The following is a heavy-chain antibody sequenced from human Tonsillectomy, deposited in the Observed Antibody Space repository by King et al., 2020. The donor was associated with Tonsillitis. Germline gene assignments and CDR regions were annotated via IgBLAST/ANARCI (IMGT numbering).Heavy chain of an antibody. CDR3: ARDETPVVPAAPADY. J-gene: IGHJ4*02. CDR1: GYTFTGYY. Sequence: VQLVESGAEVKKPGASVKVSCKASGYTFTGYYMHWVRQAPGQGLEWMGWINPNSGGTNYAQKFQGRVTMTRDTSISTAYMELSRLRSDDTAVYYCARDETPVVPAAPADYWGQGTLVTVSS. D-gene: IGHD2-2*01. CDR2: INPNSGGT. V-gene: IGHV1-2*02.